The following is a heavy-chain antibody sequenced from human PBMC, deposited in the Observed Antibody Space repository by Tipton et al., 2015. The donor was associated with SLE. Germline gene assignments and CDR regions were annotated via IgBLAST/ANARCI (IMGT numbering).Heavy chain of an antibody. J-gene: IGHJ4*02. CDR2: IYYSGST. Sequence: TLSLTCTVSGGSISSSSYYWGWIRQPPGKGLEWMGSIYYSGSTYYNPSLKRRVTISVDTSKNQFSLKLSSVTAADTAVYYCARIRTMVPYYWGQGTLVTVSS. V-gene: IGHV4-39*07. D-gene: IGHD4/OR15-4a*01. CDR1: GGSISSSSYY. CDR3: ARIRTMVPYY.